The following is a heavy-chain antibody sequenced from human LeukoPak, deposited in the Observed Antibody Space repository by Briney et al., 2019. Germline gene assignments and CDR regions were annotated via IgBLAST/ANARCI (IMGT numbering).Heavy chain of an antibody. V-gene: IGHV4-59*01. CDR1: GGSISSYY. CDR3: ARSVGGWYYFDY. D-gene: IGHD6-19*01. CDR2: IYYSGST. Sequence: SETLSLTCTVSGGSISSYYWSWIRQPPGKGLEWIGYIYYSGSTNYNPSLKSRVTISVDTSKNQFSLKLSSVTAADTAVYYSARSVGGWYYFDYWGQGTLVTVSS. J-gene: IGHJ4*02.